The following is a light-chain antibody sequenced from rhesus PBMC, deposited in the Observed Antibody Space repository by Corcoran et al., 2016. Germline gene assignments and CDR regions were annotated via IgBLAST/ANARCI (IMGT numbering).Light chain of an antibody. V-gene: IGKV1-74*01. CDR2: KAS. CDR1: ENVNKY. J-gene: IGKJ4*01. CDR3: QHGYGTPLT. Sequence: DIQMTQSPSSLSASVGDRVTITCRASENVNKYLNWYQQKPGKAPKLPIYKASTLQSGVPSRFSGSGSGTDYIFTISSLQPEDVATYYCQHGYGTPLTFGGGTKVEIK.